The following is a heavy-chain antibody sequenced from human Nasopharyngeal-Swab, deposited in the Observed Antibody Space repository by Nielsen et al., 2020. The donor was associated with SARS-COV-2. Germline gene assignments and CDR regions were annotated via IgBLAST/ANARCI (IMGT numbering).Heavy chain of an antibody. J-gene: IGHJ6*02. CDR3: TRGSRYYPDYYFGMDV. V-gene: IGHV3-49*03. CDR1: GFTFGDYV. D-gene: IGHD3-3*01. CDR2: IRSKAYGGTT. Sequence: GGSLRLSWTASGFTFGDYVMTWFRQAPGKGLEWVGFIRSKAYGGTTEYAASVKGRFSISRDDSKRIAYLQMNSLKTEDTAVYYCTRGSRYYPDYYFGMDVWGQGTTVTVSS.